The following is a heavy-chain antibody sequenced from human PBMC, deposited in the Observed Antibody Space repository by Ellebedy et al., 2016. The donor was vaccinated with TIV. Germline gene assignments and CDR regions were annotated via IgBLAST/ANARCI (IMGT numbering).Heavy chain of an antibody. V-gene: IGHV2-70*04. Sequence: SGPTLVKPTETLTLTCTLSGLSVSSAKMSVNWFRQPPGKALEWLARIDWDDDTFYKTSLKTRLTVSKDTSKNQVVLTMTVMEPVDTATYYCTRTSRDAFDIWGQGTMVIVSS. CDR2: IDWDDDT. J-gene: IGHJ3*02. CDR3: TRTSRDAFDI. CDR1: GLSVSSAKMS.